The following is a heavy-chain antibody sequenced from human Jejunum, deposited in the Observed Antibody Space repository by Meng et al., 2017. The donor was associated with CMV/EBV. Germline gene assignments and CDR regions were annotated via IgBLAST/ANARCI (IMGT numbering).Heavy chain of an antibody. J-gene: IGHJ6*02. CDR2: IKQDGSER. CDR1: GFTFSSYW. CDR3: ARQKCGGDCDMDV. D-gene: IGHD2-21*01. Sequence: SGFTFSSYWRNWVRQVPGKGLDWVANIKQDGSERYYVESVKGRFTISRNNAKNSLFLQMDGLRAEDTAVYYCARQKCGGDCDMDVWGQGTTVTVSS. V-gene: IGHV3-7*01.